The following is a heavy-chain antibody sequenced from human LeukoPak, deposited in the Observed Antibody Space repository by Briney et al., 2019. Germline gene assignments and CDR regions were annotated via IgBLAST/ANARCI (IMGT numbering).Heavy chain of an antibody. D-gene: IGHD3-22*01. CDR3: ARVVEVGVPGFQN. Sequence: ASVKVSCKASGYTFTGYYLHWVRQAPRQGPEWMGWINLNSGATYYLQQFQGRITMTRDTSISTAYMELNRLISDDTGVYYCARVVEVGVPGFQNWGQGTLVTVSS. CDR1: GYTFTGYY. J-gene: IGHJ1*01. CDR2: INLNSGAT. V-gene: IGHV1-2*02.